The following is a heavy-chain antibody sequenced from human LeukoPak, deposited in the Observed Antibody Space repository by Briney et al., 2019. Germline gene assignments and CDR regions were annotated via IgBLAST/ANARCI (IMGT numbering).Heavy chain of an antibody. CDR3: ARGGRRGYNYNAFDI. CDR1: GFTFSSYS. D-gene: IGHD3-22*01. CDR2: ISSGSNYK. V-gene: IGHV3-21*01. J-gene: IGHJ3*02. Sequence: PGGSLRLSCAASGFTFSSYSMNWVRQAPGMGLEWVSSISSGSNYKYYADSVKGRFTISRDNAKNSLYLQMNSLRAEDTAVYYCARGGRRGYNYNAFDIWGRGTMVTVSS.